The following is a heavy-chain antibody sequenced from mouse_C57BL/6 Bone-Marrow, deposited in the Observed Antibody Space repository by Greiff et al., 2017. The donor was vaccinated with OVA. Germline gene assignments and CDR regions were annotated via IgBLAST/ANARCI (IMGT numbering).Heavy chain of an antibody. CDR2: ILPSIGST. D-gene: IGHD2-3*01. J-gene: IGHJ1*03. CDR1: DSEVFPIAY. Sequence: VQLQQSGSELRRPGSSVKLSCKDFDSEVFPIAYMSWVRQKPGQGFEWIGGILPSIGSTIYGEKFEDKANFDTDPLSNTAYLELNSLTSEDSAVYYDARPDGYWYFDVWGTGTAVTVSS. CDR3: ARPDGYWYFDV. V-gene: IGHV15-2*01.